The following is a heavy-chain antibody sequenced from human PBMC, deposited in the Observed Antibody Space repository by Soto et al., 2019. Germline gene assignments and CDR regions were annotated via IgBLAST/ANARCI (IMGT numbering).Heavy chain of an antibody. Sequence: QVQLQESGPGLVKPSGTLSLTCAVSSGSSSSSNWWSRVRQPPGKGLEWIGEIYHSGSTNYNPSLKSRVTISVDKSKNQFSLKLSSVTAADTAVYYCARAKIAAAGRSWFDPWGQGTLVTVSS. CDR2: IYHSGST. CDR1: SGSSSSSNW. CDR3: ARAKIAAAGRSWFDP. D-gene: IGHD6-13*01. V-gene: IGHV4-4*02. J-gene: IGHJ5*02.